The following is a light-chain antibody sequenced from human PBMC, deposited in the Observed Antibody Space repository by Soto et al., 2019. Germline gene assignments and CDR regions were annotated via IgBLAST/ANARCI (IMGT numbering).Light chain of an antibody. CDR3: LRYGNWTLT. CDR1: KRVSSD. J-gene: IGKJ4*01. V-gene: IGKV3-15*01. Sequence: TVLTQSPATRSVSPGERATLSCRDRKRVSSDLAWYPPTPGQAPRILIYDASTRALDTPARFICSGAGPACTRPINSLQSEDALVDYCLRYGNWTLTFGEGTKVDIK. CDR2: DAS.